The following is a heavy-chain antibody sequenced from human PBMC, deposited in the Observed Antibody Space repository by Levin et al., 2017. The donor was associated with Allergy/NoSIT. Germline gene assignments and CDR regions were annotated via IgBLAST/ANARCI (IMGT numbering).Heavy chain of an antibody. J-gene: IGHJ4*02. D-gene: IGHD6-19*01. V-gene: IGHV3-7*01. CDR3: ARVGQWLSFDY. Sequence: GGSLRLSCAASGFTFSSSWISWVRQAPGKGLEWVANIKQDGSEKYYVDSVKGRFTISRDNAKNSLYLQMNSLRAEDTAVYYCARVGQWLSFDYWGQGTLVTVSS. CDR1: GFTFSSSW. CDR2: IKQDGSEK.